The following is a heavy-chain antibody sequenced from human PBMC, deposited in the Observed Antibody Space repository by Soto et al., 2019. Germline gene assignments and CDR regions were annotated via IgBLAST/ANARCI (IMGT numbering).Heavy chain of an antibody. Sequence: QVQLQESGPGLVKPSETLSLTCTVSGDSISSFYWSWIRQPPGKGLEWIGYVHYSGSTKYNPSLKSRVPMSVETSKKQFSLHLSSVTAADTAVYYCARFPPFLTAITGFDPWGQGTLVAVSS. D-gene: IGHD7-27*01. CDR1: GDSISSFY. J-gene: IGHJ5*02. CDR3: ARFPPFLTAITGFDP. CDR2: VHYSGST. V-gene: IGHV4-59*01.